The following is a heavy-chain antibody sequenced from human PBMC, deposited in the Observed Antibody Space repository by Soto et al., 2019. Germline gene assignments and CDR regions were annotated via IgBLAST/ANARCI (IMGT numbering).Heavy chain of an antibody. Sequence: GESLKISCQGSGYSFSSYWIAWVRQMPGKGLEWMGIIYPGDSEIRYSPSFQGQVTISADKSISTANLQWSSLRASDTAMFYCARMGYTDGYLTRLDYWGQGTLVTVSS. J-gene: IGHJ4*02. CDR3: ARMGYTDGYLTRLDY. CDR2: IYPGDSEI. CDR1: GYSFSSYW. V-gene: IGHV5-51*01. D-gene: IGHD5-18*01.